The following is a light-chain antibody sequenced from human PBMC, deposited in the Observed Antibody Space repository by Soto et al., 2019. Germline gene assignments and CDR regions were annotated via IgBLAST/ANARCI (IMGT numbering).Light chain of an antibody. J-gene: IGLJ1*01. CDR3: SSYAGSNNYV. CDR1: SSDVGGYNY. V-gene: IGLV2-8*01. Sequence: QSALTQPPSASGSPGQSVTISCTRTSSDVGGYNYVSWYQQHPGKAPKLMIYEVSKRPSGVPDRFSGSKSGNMASLTVSGLQAEDEADYYCSSYAGSNNYVFGTGTKLTVL. CDR2: EVS.